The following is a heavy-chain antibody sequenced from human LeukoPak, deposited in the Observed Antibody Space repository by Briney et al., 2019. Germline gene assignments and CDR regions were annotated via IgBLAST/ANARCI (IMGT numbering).Heavy chain of an antibody. V-gene: IGHV4-39*01. D-gene: IGHD3-22*01. Sequence: LETLSLTCTVSGGSISSSSYYWGWIRQPPGKGLEWIGNIYYSGSTYYNPSLKSRVTISVDMSKNQFSLKLSSVTAADTAVYYCARRRYESGTSYPSYFDYWGQGTLVTVSS. J-gene: IGHJ4*02. CDR2: IYYSGST. CDR1: GGSISSSSYY. CDR3: ARRRYESGTSYPSYFDY.